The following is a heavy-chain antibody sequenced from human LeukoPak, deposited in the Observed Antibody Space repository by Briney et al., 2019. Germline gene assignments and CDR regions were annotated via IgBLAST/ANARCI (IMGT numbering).Heavy chain of an antibody. CDR1: GYTFTSHG. V-gene: IGHV1-18*01. Sequence: ASMKVSCRTSGYTFTSHGITWVRQAPGQGLEWMGWISAYNGNTNYAQKLQGRVTMTTDTSTSTAYMELRSLRSDDTAVYYCARVWDCSSTSCYTRGQYNWFDPWGQGTLVTVSS. CDR3: ARVWDCSSTSCYTRGQYNWFDP. D-gene: IGHD2-2*02. J-gene: IGHJ5*02. CDR2: ISAYNGNT.